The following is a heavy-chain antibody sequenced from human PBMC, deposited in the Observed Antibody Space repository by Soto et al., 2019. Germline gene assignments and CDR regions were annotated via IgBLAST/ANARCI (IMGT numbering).Heavy chain of an antibody. CDR2: INGSGST. V-gene: IGHV4-34*01. CDR3: ARGSHKLHSYDSSGFYHYVDY. J-gene: IGHJ4*02. Sequence: SETLSLTCAVYGGSFSDYSWTWIRQPPGKGLEWIGEINGSGSTNYTPSLERRVTIPGDTSKNRFSLKLSSVTAADTAVYYCARGSHKLHSYDSSGFYHYVDYWGQGSLVTVSS. CDR1: GGSFSDYS. D-gene: IGHD3-22*01.